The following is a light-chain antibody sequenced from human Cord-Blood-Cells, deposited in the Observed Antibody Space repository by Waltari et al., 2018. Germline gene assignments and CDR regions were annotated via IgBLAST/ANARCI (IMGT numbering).Light chain of an antibody. CDR2: AAS. CDR3: QKYNSAPLT. Sequence: DIQMTQSPSSLSASVGERVTITCRASQGISKYLAWYRQKPGKVPKLMIYAASTLQSGVPSRFSGSGSGTDFTLTISSLQPEDVATYYCQKYNSAPLTFGGGTKVEI. V-gene: IGKV1-27*01. J-gene: IGKJ4*01. CDR1: QGISKY.